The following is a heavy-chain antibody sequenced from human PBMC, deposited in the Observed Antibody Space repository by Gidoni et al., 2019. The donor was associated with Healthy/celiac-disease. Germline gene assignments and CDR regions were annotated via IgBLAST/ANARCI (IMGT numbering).Heavy chain of an antibody. CDR1: GFTFADYA. CDR2: ISWNSGSI. CDR3: AKDFGYYDILTGNTADY. J-gene: IGHJ4*02. V-gene: IGHV3-9*01. Sequence: EVQLVESGGGLVQPGRSLRLSCAASGFTFADYAMHWVRQAPGKGLDGVSGISWNSGSIGYADSVKGRFTISRDNAKNSLYLQMNSLRAEDTALYYCAKDFGYYDILTGNTADYWGQGTLVTVSS. D-gene: IGHD3-9*01.